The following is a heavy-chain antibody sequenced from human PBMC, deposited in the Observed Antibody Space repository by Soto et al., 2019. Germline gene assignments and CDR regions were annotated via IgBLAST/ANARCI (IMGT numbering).Heavy chain of an antibody. CDR2: ISFTGTTK. Sequence: QVQLVESGGGVVQPGGSLRLSCVGSGFTFSRYGLHWVRQTPGKGLEWVAVISFTGTTKYYADSVKGRFTISRDNSKSTVYLEMNRLTADDSAMYFCAQDAKTGCSYYPENWGQGTLVTVSS. J-gene: IGHJ4*02. CDR3: AQDAKTGCSYYPEN. D-gene: IGHD3-10*01. V-gene: IGHV3-30*18. CDR1: GFTFSRYG.